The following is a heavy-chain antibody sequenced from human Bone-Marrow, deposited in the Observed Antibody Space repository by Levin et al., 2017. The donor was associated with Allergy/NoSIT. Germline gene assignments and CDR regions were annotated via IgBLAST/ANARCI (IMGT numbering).Heavy chain of an antibody. D-gene: IGHD7-27*01. CDR3: ARVRNTITPNWGYYYYMDV. CDR1: GGSISRYS. Sequence: PGGSLRLSCSVSGGSISRYSWSWIRQPPGKGLEWIGFIHNSGSTHYKPSLKSRVSVSVDTSKNHFSLKLTSVTAGDTAGYYCARVRNTITPNWGYYYYMDVWGKGTTVTVS. CDR2: IHNSGST. J-gene: IGHJ6*03. V-gene: IGHV4-59*01.